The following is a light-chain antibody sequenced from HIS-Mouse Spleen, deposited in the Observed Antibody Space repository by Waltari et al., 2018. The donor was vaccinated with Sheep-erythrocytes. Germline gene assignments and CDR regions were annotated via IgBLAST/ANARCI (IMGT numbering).Light chain of an antibody. CDR3: CSYAGSYNHV. V-gene: IGLV3-1*01. CDR2: QDS. Sequence: SYELTQPPSVSVSPGQTASITCSGDKLGDKYACWYQQKPGQSPVLVIYQDSKRPSGGPDRFSGAKSCNTASLTISGLQAEDEADYYCCSYAGSYNHVFATGTKVTVL. CDR1: KLGDKY. J-gene: IGLJ1*01.